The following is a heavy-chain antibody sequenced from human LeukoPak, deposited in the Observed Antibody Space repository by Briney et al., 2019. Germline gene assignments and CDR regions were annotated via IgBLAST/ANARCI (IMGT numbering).Heavy chain of an antibody. CDR3: ARQISDYYYYYIDV. D-gene: IGHD3-10*01. CDR2: IYYSGTT. V-gene: IGHV4-39*01. Sequence: SETLSLTCTVSGRSITRSHYYWGWIRQPPGKGLEWIGTIYYSGTTYYNPSLESRVTISEDTSKNQFSLTLRSVTAADTAVYYCARQISDYYYYYIDVWAKGLRSPSP. CDR1: GRSITRSHYY. J-gene: IGHJ6*03.